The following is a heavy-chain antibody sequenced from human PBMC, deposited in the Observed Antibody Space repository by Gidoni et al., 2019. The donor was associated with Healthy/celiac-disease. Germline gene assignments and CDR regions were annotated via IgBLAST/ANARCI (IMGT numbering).Heavy chain of an antibody. D-gene: IGHD3-22*01. CDR1: GFTFRRYP. V-gene: IGHV3-23*01. CDR2: ISGSGGST. J-gene: IGHJ4*02. Sequence: EVQLLESGGVLVQPGGSLRLYCAASGFTFRRYPMSWVRQAPGKGLEWVSAISGSGGSTYYADSVKGRFTISRDNSKNTLYLQMNSLRAEDTAVYYCAKDSTVVITGPSAGGPDYWGQGTLVTVSS. CDR3: AKDSTVVITGPSAGGPDY.